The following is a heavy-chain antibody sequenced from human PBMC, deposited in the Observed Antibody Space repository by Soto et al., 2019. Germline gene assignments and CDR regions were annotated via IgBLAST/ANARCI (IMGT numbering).Heavy chain of an antibody. CDR2: ISGSGGST. Sequence: PGGSLRLSCAASGFTFSSYAMSWVRQAPGKGLEWVSAISGSGGSTYYADSVKGRFTISRDNSKNTLYLQMNSLRAEDTAVYYCAKVAYCGGDCYSRGWTYYYYMDVWGKGTTVTVSS. CDR3: AKVAYCGGDCYSRGWTYYYYMDV. D-gene: IGHD2-21*01. CDR1: GFTFSSYA. V-gene: IGHV3-23*01. J-gene: IGHJ6*03.